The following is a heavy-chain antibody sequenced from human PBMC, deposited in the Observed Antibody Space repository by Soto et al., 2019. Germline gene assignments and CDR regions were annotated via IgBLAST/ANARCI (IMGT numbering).Heavy chain of an antibody. D-gene: IGHD2-2*01. CDR1: GFTFRSYA. CDR2: IVGSGDST. V-gene: IGHV3-23*01. CDR3: AKDRCSSTSCRLFPTNQGTGI. Sequence: EVQLLESGGGVVQPGGSLRLSCAASGFTFRSYAMSWVRQAPGKGLEWVSGIVGSGDSTDYAESVKGRFTISRDNSKNTLNLQMNSLRAEDTAVYYCAKDRCSSTSCRLFPTNQGTGIWGQGTMVTVS. J-gene: IGHJ3*02.